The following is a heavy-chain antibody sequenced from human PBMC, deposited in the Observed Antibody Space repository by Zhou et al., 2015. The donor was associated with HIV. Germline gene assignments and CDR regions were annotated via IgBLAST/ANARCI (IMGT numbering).Heavy chain of an antibody. J-gene: IGHJ2*01. V-gene: IGHV1-69*01. Sequence: QVQLVQSGAEVKKPGSSVKVSCKASGGTFSSYAISWVRQAPGQGLEWMGGIIPIFGTANYAQKFQGRVTITADESTSTAYMELSSLRSEDTAVYYCASGPVYYGSGSYQPQVDWYFDLWGRGTLVTVSS. CDR2: IIPIFGTA. D-gene: IGHD3-10*01. CDR1: GGTFSSYA. CDR3: ASGPVYYGSGSYQPQVDWYFDL.